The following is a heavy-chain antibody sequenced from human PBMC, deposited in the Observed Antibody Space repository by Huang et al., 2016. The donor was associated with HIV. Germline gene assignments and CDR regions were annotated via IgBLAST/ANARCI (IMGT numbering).Heavy chain of an antibody. Sequence: EVQLVQSGPEVKKPGESLKISCRVSGYSFTNYWIGWVRQRPGKGLEWRAIIYPGDSDAAYNPSFRGQVTISADKSINTAHLQWDSLKTSDSAIYYCARRGFNTGSSPDSWGQGTLVTVSS. J-gene: IGHJ4*02. CDR2: IYPGDSDA. CDR1: GYSFTNYW. CDR3: ARRGFNTGSSPDS. D-gene: IGHD1-26*01. V-gene: IGHV5-51*01.